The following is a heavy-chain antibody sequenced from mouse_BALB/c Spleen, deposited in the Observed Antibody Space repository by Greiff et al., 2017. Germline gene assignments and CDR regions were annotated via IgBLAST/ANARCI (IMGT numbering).Heavy chain of an antibody. CDR3: ARDRGYGNYDY. D-gene: IGHD2-1*01. V-gene: IGHV2-9*02. J-gene: IGHJ2*01. Sequence: VMLVESGPGLVAPSQSLSITCTVSGFSLTSYGVHWVRQPPGKGLEWLGVIWAGGSTNYNSALMSRLSISKDNSKSQVFLKMNSLQTDDTAMYYCARDRGYGNYDYWGQGTTLTVSS. CDR2: IWAGGST. CDR1: GFSLTSYG.